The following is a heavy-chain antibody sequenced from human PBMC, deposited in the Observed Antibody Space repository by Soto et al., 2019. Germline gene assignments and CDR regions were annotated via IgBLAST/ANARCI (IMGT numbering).Heavy chain of an antibody. CDR1: GFTFSRYD. J-gene: IGHJ2*01. V-gene: IGHV3-13*04. CDR2: IGTTGDT. Sequence: EVQLVESGGGLVQPGGSLRLSCTASGFTFSRYDMHWVRQSTGKGLEWVSAIGTTGDTYYPGSVKGRFTISREDAKNSLYLQINRLRAGDTAVYYCARDATYGSGRGPDWFFDLWGRGTLVTVSS. D-gene: IGHD3-10*01. CDR3: ARDATYGSGRGPDWFFDL.